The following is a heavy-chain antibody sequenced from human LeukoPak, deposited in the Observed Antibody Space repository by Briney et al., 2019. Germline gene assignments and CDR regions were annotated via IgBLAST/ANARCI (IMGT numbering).Heavy chain of an antibody. V-gene: IGHV3-9*01. CDR3: ANGKARSGYVAFDI. J-gene: IGHJ3*02. D-gene: IGHD3-22*01. CDR1: GFTFDDYA. CDR2: ISWNSGSI. Sequence: GGSLRLSCAASGFTFDDYAMHWVRQAPGKGLEWVSGISWNSGSIGYADSVKGRFTISRDNAKNSLYLQMNSLRAEDTALYYCANGKARSGYVAFDIWGQGTMVTVSS.